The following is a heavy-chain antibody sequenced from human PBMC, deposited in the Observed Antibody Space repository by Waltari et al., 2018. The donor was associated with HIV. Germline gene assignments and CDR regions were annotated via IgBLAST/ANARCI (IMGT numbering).Heavy chain of an antibody. Sequence: QVELQQGGAGLLKPSETLSLSCAVSGGSSSPYYWRWIGQPPGKGLEWMGEINNSGSINFKPSLKSRLNISLDASKKQSSLHLTSVTAADTALYYCATRGDYGDLPKYFDLWGRGTLVTVSS. CDR1: GGSSSPYY. CDR3: ATRGDYGDLPKYFDL. CDR2: INNSGSI. J-gene: IGHJ2*01. V-gene: IGHV4-34*02. D-gene: IGHD4-17*01.